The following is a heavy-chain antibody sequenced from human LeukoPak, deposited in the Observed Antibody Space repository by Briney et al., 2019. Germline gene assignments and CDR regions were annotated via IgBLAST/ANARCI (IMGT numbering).Heavy chain of an antibody. D-gene: IGHD6-13*01. CDR1: GGSISSSSYY. J-gene: IGHJ6*03. Sequence: SETLSLTCTVSGGSISSSSYYWGWIRQPPGKGLEWIGSIYYSGSTYCNPSLKSRVTISVDTSKNQFSLKLSSVTAADTAVYYCARAAGQLGPFDYYYYMDVWGKGTTVTVSS. CDR3: ARAAGQLGPFDYYYYMDV. CDR2: IYYSGST. V-gene: IGHV4-39*01.